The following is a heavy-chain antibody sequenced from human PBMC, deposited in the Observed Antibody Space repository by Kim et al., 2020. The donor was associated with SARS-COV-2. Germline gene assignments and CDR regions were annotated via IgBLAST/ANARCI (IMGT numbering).Heavy chain of an antibody. Sequence: GGSLRLSCSASGFTFSSYAMHWVRQAPGKGLEYVSAISSNGGSTYYADSVKGRFTISRDNSKNTLYLQMSSLRAEDTAVYYCVNLGVAAAGIPYYYYGMDVWGQGTTVTVSS. J-gene: IGHJ6*02. CDR3: VNLGVAAAGIPYYYYGMDV. V-gene: IGHV3-64D*09. CDR1: GFTFSSYA. D-gene: IGHD6-13*01. CDR2: ISSNGGST.